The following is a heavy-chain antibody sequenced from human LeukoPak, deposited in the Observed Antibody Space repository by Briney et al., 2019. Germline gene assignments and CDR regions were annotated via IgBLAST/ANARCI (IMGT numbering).Heavy chain of an antibody. CDR2: INPNSGGT. V-gene: IGHV1-2*02. J-gene: IGHJ4*02. CDR1: GYTFTDYY. D-gene: IGHD3-22*01. CDR3: ARRTYYYDRSGYWSDY. Sequence: ASVKVSFKASGYTFTDYYMHWVRQAPGQGLEWMGWINPNSGGTNYAQKFQGRVTMTRDTSISTAYMELSRLRFDDTAVYYCARRTYYYDRSGYWSDYWGQGTLVTVSS.